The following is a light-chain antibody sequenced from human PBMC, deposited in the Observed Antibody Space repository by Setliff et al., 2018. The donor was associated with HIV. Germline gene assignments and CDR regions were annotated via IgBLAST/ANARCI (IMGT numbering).Light chain of an antibody. CDR3: ALYMGRGISI. J-gene: IGLJ2*01. V-gene: IGLV8-61*01. Sequence: TVVTQEPSCSVSPGGTVTITCALTSGAISSSHYPCWYQQTPGQAPRALIYKTNSRSSGVPDRFSGSILGNKAVLTITGAQANDESHYYCALYMGRGISIFGGGTK. CDR2: KTN. CDR1: SGAISSSHY.